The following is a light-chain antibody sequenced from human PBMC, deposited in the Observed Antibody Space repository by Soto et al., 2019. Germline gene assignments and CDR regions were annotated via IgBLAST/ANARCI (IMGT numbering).Light chain of an antibody. CDR2: AAS. V-gene: IGKV1-9*01. J-gene: IGKJ4*01. Sequence: ETQLTQSPSFLSASVGDRVTITCRASQGFSNYLAWFQQRPGKAPQLLIYAASTLQSGVPSRFSGSGSGTEFTLTISSLRPEDFATYYCLQLNRYPRTFGGGTKVEIK. CDR1: QGFSNY. CDR3: LQLNRYPRT.